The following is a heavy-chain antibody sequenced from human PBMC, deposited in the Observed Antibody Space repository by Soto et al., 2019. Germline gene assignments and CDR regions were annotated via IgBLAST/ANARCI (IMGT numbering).Heavy chain of an antibody. CDR2: IYPADSDL. Sequence: GESLKLSCQGSGHSFNKYWIAWVRQTPGNGLEWMGVIYPADSDLRYSPSFQGQVTISADRSISTAYLHWSSLKASDSAMYYCARYYDFWSGRGLDVWGQGTLVTVSS. J-gene: IGHJ4*02. V-gene: IGHV5-51*01. D-gene: IGHD3-3*01. CDR3: ARYYDFWSGRGLDV. CDR1: GHSFNKYW.